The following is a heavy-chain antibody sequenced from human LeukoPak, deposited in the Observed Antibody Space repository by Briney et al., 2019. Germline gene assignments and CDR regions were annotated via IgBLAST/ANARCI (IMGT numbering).Heavy chain of an antibody. D-gene: IGHD5-18*01. CDR1: GFTFSSYE. CDR2: ISGSGGSS. Sequence: GGSLRLSCAASGFTFSSYEMNWVRQAPGKGLEWVSAISGSGGSSYYADSVKGRLTISRDNSKNTLYLQMNSLRAEDTAVYYCAKERGSYGYNFPDYWGQGTLVTVSS. J-gene: IGHJ4*02. V-gene: IGHV3-23*01. CDR3: AKERGSYGYNFPDY.